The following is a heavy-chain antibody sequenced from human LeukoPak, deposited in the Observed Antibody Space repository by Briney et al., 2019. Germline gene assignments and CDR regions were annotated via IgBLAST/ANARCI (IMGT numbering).Heavy chain of an antibody. V-gene: IGHV1-69*06. J-gene: IGHJ6*04. CDR3: ARGKGAGGFGELLDPYGMDV. CDR2: IFPIFGTP. CDR1: GGTFSSYA. Sequence: SVKVSCKASGGTFSSYAISWVRQAPGQGLEWMGGIFPIFGTPNYAQKFQGRVTITADKSTSTAYMELSSLRSEDTAVYYCARGKGAGGFGELLDPYGMDVSGKGTTVTVSS. D-gene: IGHD3-10*01.